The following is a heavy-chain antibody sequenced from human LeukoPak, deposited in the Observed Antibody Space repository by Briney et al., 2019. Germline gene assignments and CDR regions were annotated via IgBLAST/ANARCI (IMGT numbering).Heavy chain of an antibody. CDR2: VHDSGNT. CDR1: GGSIGSYY. Sequence: PSETLSLTCSVSGGSIGSYYWSWIRQSPGKGLEWIGYVHDSGNTKYNPSLKSRVSMSLDTSKNQVSLKLSSVTTADTAVYYCASFMRFGESMWVEHHAFNIWGQGTMVLVSS. D-gene: IGHD1/OR15-1a*01. J-gene: IGHJ3*02. CDR3: ASFMRFGESMWVEHHAFNI. V-gene: IGHV4-59*13.